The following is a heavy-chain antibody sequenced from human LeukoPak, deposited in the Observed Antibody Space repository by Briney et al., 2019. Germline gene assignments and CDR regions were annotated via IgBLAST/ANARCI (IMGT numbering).Heavy chain of an antibody. CDR1: GYSISSGYY. V-gene: IGHV4-38-2*02. J-gene: IGHJ4*02. CDR3: AREGGATQPFDY. CDR2: IYHSGST. D-gene: IGHD1-26*01. Sequence: PSETLSLTCAVSGYSISSGYYWGWIRQPPGKGLEGIGSIYHSGSTYYNPSLKSRVTISVDTSKNQFSLRLSSVTAADPAVYYCAREGGATQPFDYWGQGNLVTVSS.